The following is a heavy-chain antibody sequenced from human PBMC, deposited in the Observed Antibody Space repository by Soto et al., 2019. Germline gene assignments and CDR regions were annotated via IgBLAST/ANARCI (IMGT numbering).Heavy chain of an antibody. CDR1: GFTFSDHY. J-gene: IGHJ4*02. D-gene: IGHD6-13*01. CDR3: TRDDSLAPGTLDY. Sequence: EAQLVESGGGLVQPGGSLRLSCAASGFTFSDHYMDWVRQAPGKGLEWVGRIRNRANGYTTEYVASVKGRFTISRDDSTSSLYLQMNSLKTEDTAVYYCTRDDSLAPGTLDYWGQGTLVTVSS. V-gene: IGHV3-72*01. CDR2: IRNRANGYTT.